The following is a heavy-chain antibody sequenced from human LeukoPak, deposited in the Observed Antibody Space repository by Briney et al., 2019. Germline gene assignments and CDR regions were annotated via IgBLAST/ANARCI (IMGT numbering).Heavy chain of an antibody. CDR1: DGSIN. CDR3: ARLVSSGTHGYFDY. D-gene: IGHD1-26*01. V-gene: IGHV4-39*07. CDR2: MSYSGNS. J-gene: IGHJ4*02. Sequence: SETLSLTCTVSDGSINWGWVRQPPGKGLEWVGSMSYSGNSFYNPSLKSRVTMSVDTSNNQFSLKLSSVTAADTAVYFCARLVSSGTHGYFDYWGQGTLVAVSS.